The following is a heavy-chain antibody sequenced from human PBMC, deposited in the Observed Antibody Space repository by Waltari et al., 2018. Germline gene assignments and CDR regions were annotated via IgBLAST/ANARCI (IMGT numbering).Heavy chain of an antibody. J-gene: IGHJ4*02. CDR2: ISSSSSYI. Sequence: EVQLVESGGGLVKPGGSLRLSCAASGFTFSSYSMNWVRQAPGKGLEWVSSISSSSSYIYYADSVKGRFTISRDNAKNSLYLQMNSLRAEDTAVYYWARSCRQAAAGPLGYWGQGTLVTVSS. V-gene: IGHV3-21*03. CDR1: GFTFSSYS. CDR3: ARSCRQAAAGPLGY. D-gene: IGHD6-13*01.